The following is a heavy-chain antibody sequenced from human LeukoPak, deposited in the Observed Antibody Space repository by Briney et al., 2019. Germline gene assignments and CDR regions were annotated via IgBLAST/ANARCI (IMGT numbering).Heavy chain of an antibody. Sequence: PSETLSLTCAVYGGSFSGYYWSWIRQPPGKGLEWIGEINHSESTNYNPSLKSRVTISVDTSKNQFSLKLSSVTAADTAVYYCARGTLRYYFDYWGQGTLVTVSS. CDR1: GGSFSGYY. CDR3: ARGTLRYYFDY. V-gene: IGHV4-34*01. D-gene: IGHD3-3*01. J-gene: IGHJ4*02. CDR2: INHSEST.